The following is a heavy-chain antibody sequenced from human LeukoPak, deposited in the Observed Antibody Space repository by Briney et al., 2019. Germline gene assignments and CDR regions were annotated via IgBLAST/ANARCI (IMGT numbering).Heavy chain of an antibody. CDR1: HFTFTTYW. V-gene: IGHV3-53*01. Sequence: PGGSLRLSCAASHFTFTTYWMSWVRQAPGKGLEWVSVIYSGGSTYYADSVKGRFTISRDNSKNTLYLQMNSLRAEDTAVYYCARSEPPNTALDYWGQGTLVTVSS. CDR3: ARSEPPNTALDY. J-gene: IGHJ4*02. D-gene: IGHD1-14*01. CDR2: IYSGGST.